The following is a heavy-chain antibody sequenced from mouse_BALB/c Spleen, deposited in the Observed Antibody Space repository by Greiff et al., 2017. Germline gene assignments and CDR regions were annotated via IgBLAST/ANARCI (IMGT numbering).Heavy chain of an antibody. Sequence: VMLVESGAELARPGASVKMSCKASGYTFTSYTMHWVKQRPGQGLEWIGYINPSSGYTNYNQKFKDKATLTADKSSSTAYMQLSSLTSEDSAVYYCANYYGYVWFAYWGQGTLVTVSA. V-gene: IGHV1-4*01. CDR2: INPSSGYT. D-gene: IGHD1-2*01. J-gene: IGHJ3*01. CDR3: ANYYGYVWFAY. CDR1: GYTFTSYT.